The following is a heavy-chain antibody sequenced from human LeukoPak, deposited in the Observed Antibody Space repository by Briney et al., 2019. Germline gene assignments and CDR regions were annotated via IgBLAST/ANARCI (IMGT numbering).Heavy chain of an antibody. D-gene: IGHD4-23*01. Sequence: ASVKVSCKASGYTFTGYYMHWVRQAPGQGLEWMGWISAYNGNTNYAQKLQGRVTMTTDTSTSTAYMELRSLRSDDTAVYYCARSGAGDYGGNREAYWGQGTLVTVSS. CDR3: ARSGAGDYGGNREAY. V-gene: IGHV1-18*04. J-gene: IGHJ4*02. CDR1: GYTFTGYY. CDR2: ISAYNGNT.